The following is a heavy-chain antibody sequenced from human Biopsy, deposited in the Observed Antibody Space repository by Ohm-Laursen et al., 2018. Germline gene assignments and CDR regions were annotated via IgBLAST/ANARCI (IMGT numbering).Heavy chain of an antibody. D-gene: IGHD4-23*01. CDR3: ARGSNDSGGLYFPH. Sequence: SETLSLTCTVSGGSFTGHYWSWIRQPSGKGLEWIGHISCTGYTSYNASLKSRVTISVDTSRNHFSLRLSSLTAADTAVYYCARGSNDSGGLYFPHWGQGTLVTVSS. CDR2: ISCTGYT. V-gene: IGHV4-59*11. J-gene: IGHJ1*01. CDR1: GGSFTGHY.